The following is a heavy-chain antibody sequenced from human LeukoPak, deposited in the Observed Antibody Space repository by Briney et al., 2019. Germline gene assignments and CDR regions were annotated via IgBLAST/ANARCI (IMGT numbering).Heavy chain of an antibody. CDR2: IYHSGST. D-gene: IGHD3-10*01. CDR3: ARVRHYYGSGSYYPGEYYFDY. CDR1: GGSISSGGYY. Sequence: SETLSLTCTVSGGSISSGGYYWSWIRQHPGKGLEWIVYIYHSGSTYYNPSLKSRVTISVDRSKNQFSLKLSSVTAADTAVYYCARVRHYYGSGSYYPGEYYFDYWGQGTLVAVSS. V-gene: IGHV4-30-2*01. J-gene: IGHJ4*02.